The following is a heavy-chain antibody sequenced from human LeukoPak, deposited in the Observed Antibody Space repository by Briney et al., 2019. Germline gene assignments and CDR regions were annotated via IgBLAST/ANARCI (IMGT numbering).Heavy chain of an antibody. CDR1: GYTFTGYY. V-gene: IGHV1-2*02. J-gene: IGHJ5*02. Sequence: ASVKVSCKASGYTFTGYYMHWVRQAPGQGLEWMGWINPNSGGTNYALKFQGRVTMTRDTSISTAYMELSRLRSDDTAVYYCARLERGPERIYNWFDPWGQGTLVTVSS. D-gene: IGHD1-1*01. CDR3: ARLERGPERIYNWFDP. CDR2: INPNSGGT.